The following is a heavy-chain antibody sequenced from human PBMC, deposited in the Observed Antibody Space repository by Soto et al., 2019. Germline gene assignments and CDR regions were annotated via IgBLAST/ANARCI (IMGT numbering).Heavy chain of an antibody. CDR1: GFSVNTPGVA. CDR3: GRYVSTDPAGAFDP. CDR2: IYWDGDE. Sequence: QIFLRESGPTLVKPTQTLTLTCTLSGFSVNTPGVAVAWIRQPPGKALEWLALIYWDGDERESPSLRSRVTIIKHTSKNHVVLTMTYMHPVDTATYYCGRYVSTDPAGAFDPWGQGILVTVSS. V-gene: IGHV2-5*02. D-gene: IGHD3-10*01. J-gene: IGHJ5*02.